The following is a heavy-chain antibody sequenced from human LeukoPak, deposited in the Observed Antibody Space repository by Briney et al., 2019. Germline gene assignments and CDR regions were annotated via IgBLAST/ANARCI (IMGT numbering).Heavy chain of an antibody. CDR2: IIPIFGTA. Sequence: ASVKVSCKASGGTFSSYAISWVRQAPGQGLEWMGGIIPIFGTANYAQKFQGRVTITADESTSTAYMELRSLRSDDTAVYYCAKDYCSSTSCYASPYYYYMDVWGKGTTVTVSS. D-gene: IGHD2-2*01. CDR3: AKDYCSSTSCYASPYYYYMDV. CDR1: GGTFSSYA. J-gene: IGHJ6*03. V-gene: IGHV1-69*13.